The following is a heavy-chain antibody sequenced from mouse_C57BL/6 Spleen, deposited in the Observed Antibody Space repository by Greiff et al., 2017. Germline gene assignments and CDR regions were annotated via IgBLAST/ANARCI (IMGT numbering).Heavy chain of an antibody. CDR1: GYSFTGYY. J-gene: IGHJ4*01. Sequence: VQLQQSGPELVKPGASVKISCKASGYSFTGYYMNWVKQSPEKSLEWIGEINPSTGGTTYNQKFKAKATLTVDKSSSTAYMQLKSLTSEDSAVYYCARGRGWLPLYYAMDYWGQGTSVTVSS. D-gene: IGHD1-1*02. CDR2: INPSTGGT. CDR3: ARGRGWLPLYYAMDY. V-gene: IGHV1-42*01.